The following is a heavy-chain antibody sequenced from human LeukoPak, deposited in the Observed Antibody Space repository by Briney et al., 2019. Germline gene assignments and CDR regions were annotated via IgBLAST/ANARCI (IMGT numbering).Heavy chain of an antibody. V-gene: IGHV3-9*01. Sequence: HPGGSLRLSCAASECTFDDYAMHWVRQAPGKGLEWVSGISWNSGRIGYADSVKGRFTISRDNAKNSLYLQMNSLRAEDTALYYCAKDFHGGGFSSRLWLGLDVWGQGTTVTVS. J-gene: IGHJ6*02. CDR2: ISWNSGRI. CDR3: AKDFHGGGFSSRLWLGLDV. D-gene: IGHD2-15*01. CDR1: ECTFDDYA.